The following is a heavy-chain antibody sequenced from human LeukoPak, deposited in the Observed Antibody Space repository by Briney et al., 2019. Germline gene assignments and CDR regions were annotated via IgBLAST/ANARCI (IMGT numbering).Heavy chain of an antibody. CDR3: VGSSGWSH. V-gene: IGHV5-51*01. D-gene: IGHD6-19*01. J-gene: IGHJ4*02. Sequence: GESLKISCKGSGYSFTSYWIGWVRQMPGKGLEWMGIIYAGDSDTRYSPSFQGQVTISADKSISTAYLQWNSLKASDTAMHYCVGSSGWSHWGQGTLVTVSS. CDR1: GYSFTSYW. CDR2: IYAGDSDT.